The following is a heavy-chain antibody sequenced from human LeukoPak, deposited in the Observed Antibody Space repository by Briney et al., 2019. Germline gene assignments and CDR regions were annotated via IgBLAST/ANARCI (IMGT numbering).Heavy chain of an antibody. Sequence: SETLSLTCTVSGGSISSSSYYWGWIRQPPGKGLEWIGSIYYSGSTYYNPSLKSRVTISVDTSKNQFSLKLSSVTAADTAVYYCARRLRSYSTSYYFDYWGQGTLVTVSS. D-gene: IGHD1-26*01. CDR2: IYYSGST. CDR1: GGSISSSSYY. CDR3: ARRLRSYSTSYYFDY. J-gene: IGHJ4*02. V-gene: IGHV4-39*01.